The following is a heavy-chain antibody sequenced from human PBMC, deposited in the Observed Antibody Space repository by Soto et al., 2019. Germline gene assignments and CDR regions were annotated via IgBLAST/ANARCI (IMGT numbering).Heavy chain of an antibody. CDR1: GFTFSSYG. Sequence: PGGSLRLSCAASGFTFSSYGMHWVRQAPGKGLEWVAVISYDGSNKYYADSVKGRFTISRDNSKNTLYLQMNSLRAEDTAMYYCAKPFCSGGSCYFDYWGQGTLVTVSS. CDR2: ISYDGSNK. D-gene: IGHD2-15*01. J-gene: IGHJ4*02. V-gene: IGHV3-30*18. CDR3: AKPFCSGGSCYFDY.